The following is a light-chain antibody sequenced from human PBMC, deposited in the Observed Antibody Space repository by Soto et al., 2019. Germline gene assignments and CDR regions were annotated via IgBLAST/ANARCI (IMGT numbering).Light chain of an antibody. CDR3: QQYNKWPPWT. V-gene: IGKV3-15*01. CDR1: QSVSSN. CDR2: SVS. Sequence: EIVMTXXXXXXAVSXGETATXSCRASQSVSSNVAWYQQKPGQAPRLPIYSVSTRATGIPARFSGSGSGTEFTLTINSLQSEDFAIYYCQQYNKWPPWTFGQGTKVDIK. J-gene: IGKJ1*01.